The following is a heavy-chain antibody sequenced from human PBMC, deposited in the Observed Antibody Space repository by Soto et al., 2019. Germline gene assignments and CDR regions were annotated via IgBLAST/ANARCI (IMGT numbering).Heavy chain of an antibody. CDR2: IQQDGSEK. V-gene: IGHV3-7*03. J-gene: IGHJ4*02. D-gene: IGHD2-8*01. CDR3: ARGLPGYCTTTDSYSYFDY. CDR1: GFTFTSYS. Sequence: PAGSLTLSCAVSGFTFTSYSMSWVRQAPGEGLEWVANIQQDGSEKYYVDSVTGRITTSRDNAKNSLYLQMNSLRAEDTAVYYCARGLPGYCTTTDSYSYFDYWGQGTLVTVSS.